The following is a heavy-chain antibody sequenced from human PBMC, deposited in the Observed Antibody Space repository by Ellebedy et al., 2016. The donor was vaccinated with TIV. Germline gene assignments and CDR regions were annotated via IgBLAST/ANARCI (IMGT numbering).Heavy chain of an antibody. J-gene: IGHJ4*02. CDR3: ARTVGQPGY. Sequence: GGSLRLXXAASGFSFSSYNMNWVRQAPGKGLEWISYISSTSSTIYYADSVKGRFTISRDNAKKSLYLQMNSLRAEDTAVYYCARTVGQPGYWGQGTLVTVSS. D-gene: IGHD1-26*01. CDR2: ISSTSSTI. V-gene: IGHV3-48*04. CDR1: GFSFSSYN.